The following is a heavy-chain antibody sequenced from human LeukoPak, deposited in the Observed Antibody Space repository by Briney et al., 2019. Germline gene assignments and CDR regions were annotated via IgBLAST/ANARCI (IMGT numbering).Heavy chain of an antibody. V-gene: IGHV3-21*01. J-gene: IGHJ4*02. D-gene: IGHD3-22*01. CDR3: ARERLDPYYYDSSGYMD. Sequence: GGSLRLSCAASGFTFSSYSMNWVRQAPGKGLEWVSSISSSSSYIYYADSVKGRFTISRDNAKNSLYLQMNSLRAEDTAVYYCARERLDPYYYDSSGYMDWGQGTLVTVSS. CDR1: GFTFSSYS. CDR2: ISSSSSYI.